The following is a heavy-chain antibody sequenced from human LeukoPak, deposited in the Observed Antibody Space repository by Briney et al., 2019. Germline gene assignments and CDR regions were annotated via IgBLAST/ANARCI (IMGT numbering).Heavy chain of an antibody. Sequence: PSETLSLTCAVYGGSFSGYYWSWIRQPPGKGLEWVSGISGSGGSTYYADSVKGRFTISRDNSKNTLYLQMNSLRAEDTAVYYCARRSGIAVAGAFDYWGQGTLVTVSS. CDR2: ISGSGGST. CDR1: GGSFSGYY. D-gene: IGHD6-19*01. CDR3: ARRSGIAVAGAFDY. J-gene: IGHJ4*02. V-gene: IGHV3-23*01.